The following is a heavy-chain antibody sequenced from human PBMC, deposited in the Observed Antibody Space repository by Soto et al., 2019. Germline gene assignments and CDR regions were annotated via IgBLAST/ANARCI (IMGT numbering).Heavy chain of an antibody. Sequence: QITLKESGPTRVKPTQTLTLSCTFSGFSLTSRPMGVGWIRQPPGKALEWLVFIHWDDDKRYSPSLKNRLTITKDTSGNQVVHTMTNMDPVDTATYYCAHRLSGYNWNGGFFDYWGQGVLVTVSS. CDR1: GFSLTSRPMG. CDR3: AHRLSGYNWNGGFFDY. CDR2: IHWDDDK. V-gene: IGHV2-5*02. J-gene: IGHJ4*02. D-gene: IGHD1-1*01.